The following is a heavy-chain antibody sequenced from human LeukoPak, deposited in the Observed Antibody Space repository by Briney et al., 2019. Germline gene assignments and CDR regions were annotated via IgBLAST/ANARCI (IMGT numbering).Heavy chain of an antibody. CDR2: IYYSGST. CDR1: GGSVSSGSYY. CDR3: ARTHTYYYDSSGYYYDY. Sequence: SETLSLTCTVSGGSVSSGSYYWSWIRQPPGKGLEWIGYIYYSGSTNYNPSLKSRVTISVDTSKNQFSLKLSSVTAADTAVYYCARTHTYYYDSSGYYYDYWGQGTLVTVSS. V-gene: IGHV4-61*01. J-gene: IGHJ4*02. D-gene: IGHD3-22*01.